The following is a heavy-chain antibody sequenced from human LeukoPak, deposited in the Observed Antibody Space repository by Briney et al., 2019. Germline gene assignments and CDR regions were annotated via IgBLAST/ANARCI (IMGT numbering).Heavy chain of an antibody. D-gene: IGHD3-22*01. Sequence: GESLKISCKGSGYSFTSYWIGWVRQMPGKGLEWMGIIYPGDSDTRYSPSFQGQVTISADKSISTAYLQWSSLKASDTAMYYCARSPGSSGYLYYFDYWGQGTLVTVSS. CDR1: GYSFTSYW. J-gene: IGHJ4*02. CDR2: IYPGDSDT. V-gene: IGHV5-51*01. CDR3: ARSPGSSGYLYYFDY.